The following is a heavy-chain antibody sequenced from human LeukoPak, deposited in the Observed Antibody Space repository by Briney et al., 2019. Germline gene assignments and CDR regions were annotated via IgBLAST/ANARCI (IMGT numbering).Heavy chain of an antibody. Sequence: SETLSLTCTVSGGSISSSSYYWGWIRQPPGKGLEWIGEINHSGSTSYNPSLKSRVTISVDTSKNQFSLKLSSVTAADTAVYYCARVQPLGSGWYHPLTGYFDYWGQGTLVTVSS. CDR1: GGSISSSSYY. CDR2: INHSGST. D-gene: IGHD6-19*01. J-gene: IGHJ4*02. V-gene: IGHV4-39*07. CDR3: ARVQPLGSGWYHPLTGYFDY.